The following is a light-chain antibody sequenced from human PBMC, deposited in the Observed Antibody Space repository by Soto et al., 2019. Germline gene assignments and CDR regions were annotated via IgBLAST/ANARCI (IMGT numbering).Light chain of an antibody. CDR2: RNN. V-gene: IGLV1-47*01. CDR3: AALDDRLNGPV. CDR1: SSNIGNNY. Sequence: QAVVTQPPSASGTPGQTVTIFCSGTSSNIGNNYVYWYQQFPGTAPKLLINRNNQRPSGVPDRFSGSKSGTSASLAISGLRSEDEADYSCAALDDRLNGPVFGGGTKLTVL. J-gene: IGLJ3*02.